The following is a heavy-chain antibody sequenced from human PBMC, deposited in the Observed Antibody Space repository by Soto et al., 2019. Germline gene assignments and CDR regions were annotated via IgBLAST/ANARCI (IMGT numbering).Heavy chain of an antibody. CDR2: ISAGGGST. V-gene: IGHV3-23*01. CDR3: AKDLSGSYSDY. CDR1: GFTFSSYA. D-gene: IGHD1-26*01. Sequence: GGSLRLSCAASGFTFSSYAMSWVRQAPGKGLEWVSGISAGGGSTYYADSLKGRFTISRDNSKNTLYLQMNSLRAEDTAVYYCAKDLSGSYSDYWGQGTLVTVSS. J-gene: IGHJ4*02.